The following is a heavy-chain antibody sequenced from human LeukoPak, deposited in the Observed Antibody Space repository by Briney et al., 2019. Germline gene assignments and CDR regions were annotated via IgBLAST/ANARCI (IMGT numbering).Heavy chain of an antibody. D-gene: IGHD2-15*01. CDR1: GGSISSGGYY. V-gene: IGHV4-31*03. J-gene: IGHJ4*02. CDR2: IYYSGST. CDR3: ARGGCSGGSCYLDY. Sequence: PSETLSLTCTVSGGSISSGGYYWSWIRQHPGKGLEWIGYIYYSGSTYYNPSLKSRVTISVDTSKNQFSLKLSSVTAADTAVYYCARGGCSGGSCYLDYWGQGTLVTVSS.